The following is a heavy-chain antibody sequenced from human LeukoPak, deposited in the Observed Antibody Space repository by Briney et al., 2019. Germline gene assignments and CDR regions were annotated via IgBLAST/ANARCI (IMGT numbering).Heavy chain of an antibody. Sequence: PGESLKISCKVSGYSFSSYWIGWVRRMPGKGPEWMGIIYPGDSETRYSPSFQGQVTISVDKSISPAYLQWSSLKASDTAVYYCARQGRGSDSSAYYGDFWGQGTLVTVSS. J-gene: IGHJ4*02. CDR1: GYSFSSYW. CDR2: IYPGDSET. CDR3: ARQGRGSDSSAYYGDF. V-gene: IGHV5-51*01. D-gene: IGHD3-22*01.